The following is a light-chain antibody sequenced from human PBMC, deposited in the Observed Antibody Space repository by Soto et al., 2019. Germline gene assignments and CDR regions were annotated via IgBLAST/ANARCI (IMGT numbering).Light chain of an antibody. J-gene: IGKJ1*01. CDR2: AAS. V-gene: IGKV3-20*01. Sequence: EIVLTQSPGTLSLSPGERATLSCRASQSVSSSYLVWHQQKPGQAPRLLIYAASRRATGIPDRFSGRGSGTDFTLTISRLEPEDFAVYYCQQYGSSPWTFGQGTKVDIK. CDR1: QSVSSSY. CDR3: QQYGSSPWT.